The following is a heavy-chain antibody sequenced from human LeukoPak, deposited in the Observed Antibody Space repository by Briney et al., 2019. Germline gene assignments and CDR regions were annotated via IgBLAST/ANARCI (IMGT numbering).Heavy chain of an antibody. D-gene: IGHD6-13*01. CDR2: IYYSGST. V-gene: IGHV4-59*01. Sequence: PSETLSLTCTVSGGSISSYYWSWIRQPPGKGLEWIGYIYYSGSTNYNPSLKSRVTISVDTSKNQSSLKLSSVTAADTAVYYCARVHIAAAGPYYFDYWGQGTLVTVSS. J-gene: IGHJ4*02. CDR1: GGSISSYY. CDR3: ARVHIAAAGPYYFDY.